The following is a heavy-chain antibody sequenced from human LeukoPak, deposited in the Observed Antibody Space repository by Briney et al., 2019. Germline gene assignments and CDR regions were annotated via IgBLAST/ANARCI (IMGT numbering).Heavy chain of an antibody. CDR2: ISPSGDTT. CDR3: ARGSNPLMATTPFSDWFDP. J-gene: IGHJ5*02. CDR1: GYTFTSYY. Sequence: ASVKVSCKASGYTFTSYYIHWVRQAPGQGLEWMGIISPSGDTTTYAQKFQGRVTMTRDTSTDTVYMELSSLRSEDTALYYCARGSNPLMATTPFSDWFDPWGQGTLVTVSS. D-gene: IGHD2/OR15-2a*01. V-gene: IGHV1-46*01.